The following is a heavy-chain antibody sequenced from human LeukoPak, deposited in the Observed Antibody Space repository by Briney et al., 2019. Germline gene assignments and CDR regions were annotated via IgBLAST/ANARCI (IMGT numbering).Heavy chain of an antibody. CDR2: ISSSSSTI. CDR1: GFTFSSYS. CDR3: TREIMVRGVRYYYMDV. Sequence: GGSLRLSCAASGFTFSSYSMNWVRQAPGKGLEWVSYISSSSSTIYYADSVKGRFTISRDNAKNSLYLQMNSLKTEDTAVYYCTREIMVRGVRYYYMDVWGKGTTVTVSS. V-gene: IGHV3-48*01. J-gene: IGHJ6*03. D-gene: IGHD3-10*01.